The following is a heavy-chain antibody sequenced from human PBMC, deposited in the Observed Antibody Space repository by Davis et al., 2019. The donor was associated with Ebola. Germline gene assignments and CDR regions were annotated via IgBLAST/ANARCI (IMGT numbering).Heavy chain of an antibody. CDR1: GFTFSSYS. J-gene: IGHJ4*02. CDR3: ASAISVGGHK. V-gene: IGHV3-21*01. D-gene: IGHD6-19*01. CDR2: ISSRNSYI. Sequence: PGGSLRLSCAASGFTFSSYSMNWVRQAPGKGLEWVSSISSRNSYIHYADSVKGRFTISRDNAKNSLYLQMNSLGAEDTAIYYCASAISVGGHKWGQGTLVTVSS.